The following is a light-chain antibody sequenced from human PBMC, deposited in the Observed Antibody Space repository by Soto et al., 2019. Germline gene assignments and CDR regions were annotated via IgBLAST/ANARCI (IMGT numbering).Light chain of an antibody. Sequence: EIVLTQSPGTLSLSPGERATLSCRASQSVSSSYLAWYQQKPGQAPRLLIYGASSRATGIPDRFTGSASRTDFTLTIIRLEPEDFAVYYCQRYGSSPFAFGPGTKVDIK. CDR2: GAS. CDR3: QRYGSSPFA. CDR1: QSVSSSY. J-gene: IGKJ3*01. V-gene: IGKV3-20*01.